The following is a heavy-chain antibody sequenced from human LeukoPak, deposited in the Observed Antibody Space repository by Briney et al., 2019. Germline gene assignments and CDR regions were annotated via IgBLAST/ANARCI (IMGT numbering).Heavy chain of an antibody. D-gene: IGHD3-10*01. J-gene: IGHJ4*02. CDR2: IYPGDSDT. CDR3: ARRPATYGSGSYYGDY. Sequence: GESLKISCKGSGYSFTSYWIGWVRQMPGKGPEWMGIIYPGDSDTRYSPSFQGQVTISADKSISTAYLQWSSLKASDTAMYYCARRPATYGSGSYYGDYWGQGTLVTVSS. CDR1: GYSFTSYW. V-gene: IGHV5-51*01.